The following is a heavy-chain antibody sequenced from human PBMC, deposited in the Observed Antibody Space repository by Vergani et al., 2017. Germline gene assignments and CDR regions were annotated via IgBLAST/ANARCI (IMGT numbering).Heavy chain of an antibody. CDR3: AKDSGISSSWYTD. Sequence: EVQLLESGGGLVQPGGSLRLSCAASGFTFDDYAMHWVRQAPGKGLEWVSGISWNSVSIGYADSVKGRFTISRDNAKNSLYLQMNSLRAEDTALYYCAKDSGISSSWYTDWGQGTLVTVSS. CDR2: ISWNSVSI. J-gene: IGHJ4*02. D-gene: IGHD6-13*01. CDR1: GFTFDDYA. V-gene: IGHV3-9*01.